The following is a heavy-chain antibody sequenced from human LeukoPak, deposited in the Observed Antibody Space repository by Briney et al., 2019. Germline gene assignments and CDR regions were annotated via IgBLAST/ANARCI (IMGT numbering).Heavy chain of an antibody. V-gene: IGHV4-39*07. CDR2: IYYSGST. Sequence: PSETLSLTCTVSGDSSDNNGFYWGWIRQPPGKGLEWIGNIYYSGSTYYNPSLKSRVTTSVDTSKNQFSLKLSSVTAADTAVYYCARGTRGSDSSFDFWGQGTLVTVPS. J-gene: IGHJ4*02. CDR3: ARGTRGSDSSFDF. CDR1: GDSSDNNGFY. D-gene: IGHD1-1*01.